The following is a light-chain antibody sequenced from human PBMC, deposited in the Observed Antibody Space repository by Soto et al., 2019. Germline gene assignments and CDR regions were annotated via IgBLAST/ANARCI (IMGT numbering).Light chain of an antibody. V-gene: IGLV2-14*01. CDR1: SSDVGGYDY. J-gene: IGLJ1*01. CDR3: SSYTTSSTL. Sequence: QSVLTQPASVSGSPGQSITISCTGTSSDVGGYDYVSWYQHRPGKAPKLMIYEVSNRPSGVSNRFSGSRSGNTASLTISGLQAEDEADYYCSSYTTSSTLFGTGTKVTVL. CDR2: EVS.